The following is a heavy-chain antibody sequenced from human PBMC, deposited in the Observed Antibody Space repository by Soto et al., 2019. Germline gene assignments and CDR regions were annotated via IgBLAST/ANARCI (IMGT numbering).Heavy chain of an antibody. CDR2: IYYSGST. CDR1: GGSISSSSYY. V-gene: IGHV4-39*01. CDR3: ARSGRGIVVVPAAIGDVFDI. J-gene: IGHJ3*02. D-gene: IGHD2-2*02. Sequence: ASETLSLTCTVSGGSISSSSYYWGWIRQPPGKGLEWIGSIYYSGSTYYNPSLKSRVTISVDTSKNQFSLKLSSVTAADTAVYYCARSGRGIVVVPAAIGDVFDIWGQGTMVIVSS.